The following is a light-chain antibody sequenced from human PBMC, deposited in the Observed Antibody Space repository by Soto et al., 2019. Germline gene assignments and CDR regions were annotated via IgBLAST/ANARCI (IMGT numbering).Light chain of an antibody. Sequence: AIRMTQSPSSFSASTGDRVTITCRASQSISSYLAWYQQKPGKAPKLLIYAASTLQSGVPSRFSGSGSGTDFTLTISCLQSEDFATYYCQQYYSYPITFGRGTKVDIK. J-gene: IGKJ3*01. CDR2: AAS. V-gene: IGKV1-8*01. CDR3: QQYYSYPIT. CDR1: QSISSY.